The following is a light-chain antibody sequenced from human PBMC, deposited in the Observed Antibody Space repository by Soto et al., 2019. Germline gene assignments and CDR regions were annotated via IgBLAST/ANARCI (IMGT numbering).Light chain of an antibody. CDR3: QQNNITPPIT. V-gene: IGKV1-39*01. J-gene: IGKJ5*01. CDR2: AAS. CDR1: QSVSRY. Sequence: DVQMTQSPSSLSALVGDRVTITCRASQSVSRYLNWYQHKQGKAPKLLINAASNLRSGVPSRFSGSESGTNITLSIDGLQPEDFPVYYCQQNNITPPITLGQGTRLELK.